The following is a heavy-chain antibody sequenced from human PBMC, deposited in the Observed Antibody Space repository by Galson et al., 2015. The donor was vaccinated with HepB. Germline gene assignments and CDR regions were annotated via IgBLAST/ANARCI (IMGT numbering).Heavy chain of an antibody. D-gene: IGHD2-2*01. CDR1: GGTFSRYA. J-gene: IGHJ4*01. Sequence: SVKVSCKASGGTFSRYAVSWVRRAPGQGLEWMGGIIPMFGTANYAQKFQGRVTITADESTSTANMELSSLRSEDTAVYYCARGRYCSSTSRQPGAGLFDYWGQGSLVTVSS. CDR2: IIPMFGTA. V-gene: IGHV1-69*13. CDR3: ARGRYCSSTSRQPGAGLFDY.